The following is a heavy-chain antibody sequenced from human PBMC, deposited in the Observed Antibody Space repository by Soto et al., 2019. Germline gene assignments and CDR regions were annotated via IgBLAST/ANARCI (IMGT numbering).Heavy chain of an antibody. CDR3: ARDTRDGDFFDY. D-gene: IGHD4-17*01. V-gene: IGHV4-59*01. CDR1: GGSISSYY. J-gene: IGHJ4*02. Sequence: SETLSLTCTVSGGSISSYYWSWIRQPPGKGLEWIGYIYYSGSTNYNPSLKSRVTISVDTSKNQFSLKLSPVTAADTAVYYCARDTRDGDFFDYWGQGTLVTVSS. CDR2: IYYSGST.